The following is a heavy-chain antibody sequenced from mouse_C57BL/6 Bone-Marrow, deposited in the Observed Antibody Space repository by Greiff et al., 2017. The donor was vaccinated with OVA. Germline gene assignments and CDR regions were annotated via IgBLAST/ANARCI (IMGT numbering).Heavy chain of an antibody. V-gene: IGHV1-76*01. CDR1: GYTFTDYY. J-gene: IGHJ4*01. CDR3: ARSPYYYGSSLYAMDY. CDR2: IYPGSGNT. Sequence: VQLQQSGAELVRPGASVKLSCKASGYTFTDYYINWVKQRPGQGLEWIARIYPGSGNTYYNEKFKGKATLTAEKSSSTAYMQLSSLTSEDSAVYFGARSPYYYGSSLYAMDYWGQGTSVTVSS. D-gene: IGHD1-1*01.